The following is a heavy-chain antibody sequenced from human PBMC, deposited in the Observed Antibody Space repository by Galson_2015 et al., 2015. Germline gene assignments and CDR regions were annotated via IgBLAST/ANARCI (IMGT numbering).Heavy chain of an antibody. Sequence: SLRLSCAASGFTFSSHAMNWVRQAPGRGPEWLSFISESGAPHYADSVKGRFTISRDNAKNSLYLQMNSLRDEDTAVYYCARGRDHAFDIWGQGTMVTVSS. CDR1: GFTFSSHA. CDR2: ISESGAP. V-gene: IGHV3-48*02. CDR3: ARGRDHAFDI. J-gene: IGHJ3*02.